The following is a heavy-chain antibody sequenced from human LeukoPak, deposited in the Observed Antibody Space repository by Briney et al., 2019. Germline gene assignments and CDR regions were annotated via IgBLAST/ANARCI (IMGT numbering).Heavy chain of an antibody. CDR3: TRVGSPHAFDV. J-gene: IGHJ3*01. CDR1: GASIINYY. CDR2: IYYSGST. V-gene: IGHV4-59*01. Sequence: SENLSLTCTVSGASIINYYWGWIRQPPGKGLEWIGYIYYSGSTNYNPSLKSRVTISLDTSRTQFSLNLSSAIAADTAVYYCTRVGSPHAFDVRGQGTLVTVSS. D-gene: IGHD1-26*01.